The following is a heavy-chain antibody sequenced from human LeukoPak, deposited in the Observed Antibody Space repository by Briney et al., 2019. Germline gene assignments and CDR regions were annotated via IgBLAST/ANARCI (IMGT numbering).Heavy chain of an antibody. CDR2: INWNGGST. CDR3: ARAGVPAAKLRYYFDY. D-gene: IGHD2-2*01. V-gene: IGHV3-20*04. CDR1: GFTFDDYG. J-gene: IGHJ4*02. Sequence: PGGSLRLSCAASGFTFDDYGMSWVRQAPGKGLEWVSGINWNGGSTGYADSVKGRFTISRDNAKNSLYLQMNSLRAEDTALYYCARAGVPAAKLRYYFDYWGQGTLVTVSS.